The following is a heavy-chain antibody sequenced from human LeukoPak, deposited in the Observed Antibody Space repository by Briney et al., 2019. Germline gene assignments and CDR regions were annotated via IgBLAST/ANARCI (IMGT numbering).Heavy chain of an antibody. D-gene: IGHD1-1*01. CDR1: GFSFTTYE. J-gene: IGHJ4*02. CDR3: ARKTFGTVYFDY. V-gene: IGHV3-48*03. CDR2: ISPGSGDTI. Sequence: GGSLTLSCAASGFSFTTYEMNWVRQAPGKGLEWISYISPGSGDTIYYADSVKGRFTISRDNAKNSVYLHMKSLRGEDTAVYYCARKTFGTVYFDYWGQGNLVTVSS.